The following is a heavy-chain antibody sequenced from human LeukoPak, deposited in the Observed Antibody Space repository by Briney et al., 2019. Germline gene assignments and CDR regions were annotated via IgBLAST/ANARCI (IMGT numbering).Heavy chain of an antibody. J-gene: IGHJ4*02. V-gene: IGHV4-34*01. CDR3: ATMENDSSGYMVDY. CDR2: INHSGST. CDR1: GGSFSGYY. D-gene: IGHD3-22*01. Sequence: PSETLSLTSAVYGGSFSGYYWSWIRQPPGKGLEWIGEINHSGSTNYNPSLKSRVTISVDTSKNQFSLKLSSVTAADTAVYYCATMENDSSGYMVDYWGQGTLVTVSS.